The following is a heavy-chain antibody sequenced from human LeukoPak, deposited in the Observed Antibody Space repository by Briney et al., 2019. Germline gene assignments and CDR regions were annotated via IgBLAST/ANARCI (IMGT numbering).Heavy chain of an antibody. Sequence: PGGSLRLSCAASGFTFSSYGMHWVRQAPGKGLEWVAFIRYDGSNKYYADSVKGRFTISRDNSKNTLYLQMNSLRAEDTAVYYCAKNPLTEGGTKVPYYYYYYMDVWGKGTTVTISS. J-gene: IGHJ6*03. CDR2: IRYDGSNK. D-gene: IGHD1/OR15-1a*01. V-gene: IGHV3-30*02. CDR3: AKNPLTEGGTKVPYYYYYYMDV. CDR1: GFTFSSYG.